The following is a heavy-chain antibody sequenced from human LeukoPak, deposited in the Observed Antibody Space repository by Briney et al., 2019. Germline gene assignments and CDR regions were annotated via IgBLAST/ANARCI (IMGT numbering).Heavy chain of an antibody. CDR3: AREFSGSYLDY. J-gene: IGHJ4*02. Sequence: PSETLSLTCTVSGGSISSSSYYWGWIRQPPGKGLEWIGSIYYSGSTYYNPSLKSRVTISVDTSKNQFSLKLSSVTAADTAAYYCAREFSGSYLDYWGQGTLVTVSS. D-gene: IGHD1-26*01. CDR2: IYYSGST. CDR1: GGSISSSSYY. V-gene: IGHV4-39*02.